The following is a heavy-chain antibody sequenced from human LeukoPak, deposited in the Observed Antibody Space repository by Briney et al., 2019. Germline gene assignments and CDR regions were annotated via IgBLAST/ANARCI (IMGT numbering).Heavy chain of an antibody. J-gene: IGHJ3*01. CDR1: GFTFSSKG. CDR3: ARDQGLAAFDV. CDR2: IWYDGSNK. Sequence: GGSLRLSCVASGFTFSSKGFPWVRQAPGKGLEWVAVIWYDGSNKYYAESVKGRFTFSRDNSKNTLYLQMNSLRVEDTALYYCARDQGLAAFDVWGRGTMVTVSS. V-gene: IGHV3-33*01.